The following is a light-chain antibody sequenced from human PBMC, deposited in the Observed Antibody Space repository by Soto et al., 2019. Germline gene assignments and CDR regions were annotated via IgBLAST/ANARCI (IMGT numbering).Light chain of an antibody. Sequence: DIPMTQSPSTLSASVGDRVTITCRASQSISSWLAWYQQKPGKAPNLLIYKASTLKSGVPSRFSGSGSGTEFTLTISSLQPDDFATYYCQHYNSYSEAFGQGTKVDIK. CDR1: QSISSW. CDR3: QHYNSYSEA. J-gene: IGKJ1*01. CDR2: KAS. V-gene: IGKV1-5*03.